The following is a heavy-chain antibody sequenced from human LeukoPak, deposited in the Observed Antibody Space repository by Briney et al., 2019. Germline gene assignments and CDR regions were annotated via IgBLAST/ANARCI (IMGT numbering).Heavy chain of an antibody. V-gene: IGHV3-33*01. Sequence: GRSLRLSCAESGFALSSSAMHWVRQAPGKGLEWVAVIWYDGSNTYYADSVKGRFTISRDNSKNTLYLQMSSLRAEDTAVYYCARDGYNDAFDIWGQGTMVTVSS. CDR3: ARDGYNDAFDI. CDR2: IWYDGSNT. D-gene: IGHD1-14*01. J-gene: IGHJ3*02. CDR1: GFALSSSA.